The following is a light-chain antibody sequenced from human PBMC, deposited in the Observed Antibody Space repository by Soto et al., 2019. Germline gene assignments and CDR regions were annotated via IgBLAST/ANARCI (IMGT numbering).Light chain of an antibody. CDR1: QSSSNW. CDR2: RAS. V-gene: IGKV1-5*03. Sequence: DIQMTQSPSTLSASVGDRVTITCRASQSSSNWVAWYQQKPGKAPKLLIYRASNLQSGVPSKFSGSGSGTEFTLTISSMQPEDFPTYYCQEYKGTFGQGTRVEIK. CDR3: QEYKGT. J-gene: IGKJ1*01.